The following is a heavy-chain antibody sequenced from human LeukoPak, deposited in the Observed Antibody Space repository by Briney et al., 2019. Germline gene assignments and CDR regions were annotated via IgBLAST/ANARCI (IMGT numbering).Heavy chain of an antibody. CDR2: IYTSGST. Sequence: SETLSLTCTVSGGSISTYYWSWIRQPAGKGLEWIGHIYTSGSTNYNPSPKSRVTMSVDTSKNQFSLKLSSVTAADTAVYYCARTPYYCMDVWGQGTTVTVSS. V-gene: IGHV4-4*07. CDR1: GGSISTYY. CDR3: ARTPYYCMDV. J-gene: IGHJ6*02.